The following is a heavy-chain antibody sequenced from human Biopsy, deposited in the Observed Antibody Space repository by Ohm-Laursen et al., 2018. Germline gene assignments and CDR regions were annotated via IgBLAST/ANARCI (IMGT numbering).Heavy chain of an antibody. J-gene: IGHJ6*02. D-gene: IGHD2/OR15-2a*01. CDR2: ISYDGSRT. Sequence: SSLRLSCTASGFTFSNSGMHWVRQAPGKGLEWVAAISYDGSRTDYGDSVKGRLNISRDNSKNTLDLQMSSLRVEDTAVYFCAKDKGTFNFYNYGMDVWGQGTTVTVSS. CDR1: GFTFSNSG. CDR3: AKDKGTFNFYNYGMDV. V-gene: IGHV3-30*18.